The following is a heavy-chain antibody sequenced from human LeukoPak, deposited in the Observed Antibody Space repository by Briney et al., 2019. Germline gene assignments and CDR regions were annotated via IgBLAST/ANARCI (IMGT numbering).Heavy chain of an antibody. J-gene: IGHJ4*02. CDR1: GFTFSSYS. D-gene: IGHD6-19*01. CDR3: AKDSGAVAGTGYFDY. V-gene: IGHV3-21*04. CDR2: ISSSSSYI. Sequence: PGGSLRLSCAASGFTFSSYSMNWVRQAPGKGLEWVSSISSSSSYIYYADSVKGRFTISRDNAKNSLYLRMHSLRAEDTAVYYCAKDSGAVAGTGYFDYWGQGTLVTVSS.